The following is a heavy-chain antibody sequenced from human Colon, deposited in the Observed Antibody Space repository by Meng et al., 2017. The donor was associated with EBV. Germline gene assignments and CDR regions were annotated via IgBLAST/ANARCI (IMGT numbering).Heavy chain of an antibody. D-gene: IGHD3-10*01. V-gene: IGHV4-34*01. CDR1: RGSFRKFY. Sequence: PLQLWGAVLFQPTATLSRSSPVYRGSFRKFYWTLFRFPPGKRLEWIGEIDHRGNTNYNPSLKSRVTISLDTSKKQFSLKVSSLTAADSAVYYGARRGPSGNFSPWSQGALVTVSS. CDR3: ARRGPSGNFSP. CDR2: IDHRGNT. J-gene: IGHJ5*02.